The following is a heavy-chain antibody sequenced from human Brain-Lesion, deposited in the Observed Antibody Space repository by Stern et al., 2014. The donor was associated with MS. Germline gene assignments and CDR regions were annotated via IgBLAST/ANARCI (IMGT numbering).Heavy chain of an antibody. CDR3: ARGRVVPGFQYYATDV. V-gene: IGHV4-61*02. J-gene: IGHJ6*02. CDR2: IFNSGTP. CDR1: GGSISSGGYY. Sequence: QLQLQESGPGLVKPSQTLSLSCTVSGGSISSGGYYWSWIRQPAGKGLEWIGRIFNSGTPSYTPPLKSRVTISIDPSKNQFSLRLNSMTAADTAVYYCARGRVVPGFQYYATDVWGQGTTVIVSS. D-gene: IGHD2-2*01.